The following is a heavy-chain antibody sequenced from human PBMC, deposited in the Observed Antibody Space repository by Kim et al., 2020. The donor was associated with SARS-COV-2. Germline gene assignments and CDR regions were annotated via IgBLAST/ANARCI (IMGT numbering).Heavy chain of an antibody. V-gene: IGHV4-39*01. CDR1: GGSISSSSYY. D-gene: IGHD3-3*01. J-gene: IGHJ4*02. CDR3: ARHYFEWLLPDY. Sequence: SETLSLTCTVSGGSISSSSYYWGWIRQPPGKGLEWIGSIYYSGSTYYNPSLKSRVTISVDTSKNQFSLKLSSVTAADTAVYYCARHYFEWLLPDYWGQGTLVTVSS. CDR2: IYYSGST.